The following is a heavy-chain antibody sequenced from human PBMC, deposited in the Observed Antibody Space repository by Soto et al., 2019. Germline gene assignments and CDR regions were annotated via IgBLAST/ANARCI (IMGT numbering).Heavy chain of an antibody. V-gene: IGHV4-39*01. Sequence: LSLTCTVSGGSISSSSYYWGWIRQPPGKGMEWIGSIYYCGSTYYNPSLKSRVTISVDTSKNQISLKLSSVTAADTAVYYCARRLAAGSRYYGMDGWGQGTTVTVSS. CDR1: GGSISSSSYY. CDR2: IYYCGST. J-gene: IGHJ6*02. D-gene: IGHD6-13*01. CDR3: ARRLAAGSRYYGMDG.